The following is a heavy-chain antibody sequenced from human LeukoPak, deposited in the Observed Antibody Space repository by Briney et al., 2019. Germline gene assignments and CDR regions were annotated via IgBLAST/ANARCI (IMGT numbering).Heavy chain of an antibody. CDR3: ARRERLNYYDSSGSNFDY. CDR2: IYPGDSDT. V-gene: IGHV5-51*01. Sequence: GESLQISCKGSGYSFTSYWIGWVRPMPGKGLEWMGIIYPGDSDTRYSPSFQGQVTISADKSISTAYLQWSSLKASDTAMYYCARRERLNYYDSSGSNFDYWGQGTLVTVSS. CDR1: GYSFTSYW. D-gene: IGHD3-22*01. J-gene: IGHJ4*02.